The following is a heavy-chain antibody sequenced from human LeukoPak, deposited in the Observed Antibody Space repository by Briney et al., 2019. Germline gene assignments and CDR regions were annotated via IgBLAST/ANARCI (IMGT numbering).Heavy chain of an antibody. CDR1: GGSISSDY. J-gene: IGHJ6*02. CDR3: ARVSVVYGMDV. V-gene: IGHV4-59*01. Sequence: SEALSLTCSVSGGSISSDYWSWIRQPPGKGLEWIGYMYYTGSTNYNPSFKSRVTISLATSKTQFSLKLSSVTPADTAVYYCARVSVVYGMDVWGQGTTVTVSS. CDR2: MYYTGST.